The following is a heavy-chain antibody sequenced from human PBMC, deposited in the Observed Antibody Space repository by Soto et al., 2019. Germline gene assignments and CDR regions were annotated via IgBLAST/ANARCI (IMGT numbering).Heavy chain of an antibody. CDR1: GGSISSYY. CDR3: ASSGPHYGDYWYYYYYMDV. J-gene: IGHJ6*03. Sequence: SETLSLTCTVSGGSISSYYWSWIRQPPGKGLEWIGYIYYSGSTDYNPSLKSRVTISVDTSKNQFSLKLSSVTAADPAVYYCASSGPHYGDYWYYYYYMDVWGKGTTVTVSS. CDR2: IYYSGST. D-gene: IGHD4-17*01. V-gene: IGHV4-59*01.